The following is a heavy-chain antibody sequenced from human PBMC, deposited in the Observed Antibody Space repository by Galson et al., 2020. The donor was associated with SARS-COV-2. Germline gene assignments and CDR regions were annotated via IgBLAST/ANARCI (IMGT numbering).Heavy chain of an antibody. V-gene: IGHV3-30-3*01. CDR3: ARVLTAAAYSPLDY. D-gene: IGHD6-13*01. CDR2: ISYDGSNK. J-gene: IGHJ4*02. Sequence: GGSLRLSCAASGFTFSSYAMHWVRQAPGKGLEWVAVISYDGSNKYYADSVKGRFTISRDNSKNTLYLQMNSLRAEDTAVYYCARVLTAAAYSPLDYWGQGTLVTVSS. CDR1: GFTFSSYA.